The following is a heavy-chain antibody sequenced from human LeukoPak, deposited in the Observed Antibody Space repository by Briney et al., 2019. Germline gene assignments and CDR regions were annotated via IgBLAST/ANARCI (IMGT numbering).Heavy chain of an antibody. CDR2: ISGSGGST. D-gene: IGHD3-10*02. V-gene: IGHV3-23*01. CDR3: AELGITMIGGV. Sequence: GGSLGLSCAASGFTFSSYAISWVRQAPGKGLEWVSAISGSGGSTYYADSVKGRFTISRDNSKNTLYLQMNSLRAEDTAVYYCAELGITMIGGVWGKGTTVTISS. J-gene: IGHJ6*04. CDR1: GFTFSSYA.